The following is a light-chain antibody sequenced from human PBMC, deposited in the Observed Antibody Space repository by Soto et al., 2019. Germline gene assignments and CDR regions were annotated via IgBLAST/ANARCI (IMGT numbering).Light chain of an antibody. CDR3: SSYTVSSTYV. CDR2: DVT. J-gene: IGLJ1*01. V-gene: IGLV2-14*03. CDR1: SSDIGGYNY. Sequence: QSALIQPASVSGSPGQSITISCTGTSSDIGGYNYVSWYRQHPGKAPQLMIYDVTNRPSGVSNRFSGSKSGNTASLTISGLRTEDEADYFCSSYTVSSTYVFGTGTKVTVL.